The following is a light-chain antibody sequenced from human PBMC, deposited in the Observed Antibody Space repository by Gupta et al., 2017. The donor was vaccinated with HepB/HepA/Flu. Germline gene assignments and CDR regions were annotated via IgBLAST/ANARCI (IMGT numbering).Light chain of an antibody. CDR2: KAS. Sequence: DIKMTQSPSTLSVSVGDRVTISCRASQSISSWLAWYQQKPGKAPKFLIYKASSLESGVPSRFCGGGSETEFTLTISSLQPDDFASYYCLQYNTYPWTFGQGTQVEIK. V-gene: IGKV1-5*03. CDR3: LQYNTYPWT. CDR1: QSISSW. J-gene: IGKJ1*01.